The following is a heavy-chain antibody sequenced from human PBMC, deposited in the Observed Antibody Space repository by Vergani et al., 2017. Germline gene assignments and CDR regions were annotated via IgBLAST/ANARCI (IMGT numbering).Heavy chain of an antibody. CDR2: ISYDGSNK. CDR3: ARDQSSSWANDY. Sequence: QVQLVESGRGVVQPGRSLRLSCAASGFTFSSYGMHWVRQAPGKGLEWVAVISYDGSNKYYADSVKGRFTISRDNAKNSLYLQMNSLRAEDTAVYYCARDQSSSWANDYWGQGTLVTVSS. J-gene: IGHJ4*02. V-gene: IGHV3-30*03. D-gene: IGHD6-13*01. CDR1: GFTFSSYG.